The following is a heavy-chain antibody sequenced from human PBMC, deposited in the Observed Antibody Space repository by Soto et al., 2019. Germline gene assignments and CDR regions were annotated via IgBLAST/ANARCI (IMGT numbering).Heavy chain of an antibody. CDR3: TRYRRTDAQGYSFDY. J-gene: IGHJ4*02. D-gene: IGHD2-15*01. CDR1: GGSISGSY. V-gene: IGHV4-59*01. Sequence: PSETLSLTCTVSGGSISGSYWSWIRQTPGKVLEWVGYIHYSGSTNYNPSLKSRVTMSVDSAKNQFSLQLSSVTAAYTAVYFCTRYRRTDAQGYSFDYWGQGAIVTVS. CDR2: IHYSGST.